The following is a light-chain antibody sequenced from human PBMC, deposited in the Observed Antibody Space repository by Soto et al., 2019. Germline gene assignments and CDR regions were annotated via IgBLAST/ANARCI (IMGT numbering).Light chain of an antibody. CDR3: QQYYTTLIT. J-gene: IGKJ5*01. Sequence: DIVMTQSPDSLAVSLGERATINCKSSQSVLYSSNNKTYLAWYKQKPGQPPKLFISWASTRESGVPDRFSGSGSGTNFTLTISSLQAEDVAVYYCQQYYTTLITFGQGTRLEIK. CDR1: QSVLYSSNNKTY. V-gene: IGKV4-1*01. CDR2: WAS.